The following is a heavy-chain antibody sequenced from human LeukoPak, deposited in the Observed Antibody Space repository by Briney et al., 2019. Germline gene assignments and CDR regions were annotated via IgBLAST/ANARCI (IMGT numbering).Heavy chain of an antibody. D-gene: IGHD1-7*01. Sequence: GGSLRLSCAASGFTFSSYSMNWVRQAPGKGLEWVSYISSSGSSIYYADSVKGRFTVSRDNAKNSLYLQMNSLSAEDTAVYYCTRPRTGTTDYWGQGTLVTVSS. CDR3: TRPRTGTTDY. CDR1: GFTFSSYS. J-gene: IGHJ4*02. V-gene: IGHV3-21*01. CDR2: ISSSGSSI.